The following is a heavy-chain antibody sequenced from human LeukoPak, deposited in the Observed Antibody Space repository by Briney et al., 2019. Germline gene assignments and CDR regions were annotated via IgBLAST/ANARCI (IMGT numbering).Heavy chain of an antibody. J-gene: IGHJ3*02. Sequence: PGGSLRLSCAASGFTVSSNYMSWVRQAPGKGLEWVSIIYSGGSIFYADSVKGRFTISRDNSKNTLYLQMNSLRAEDTAVYYCARGGSYLSAFDIWGQGTMVTVSS. CDR2: IYSGGSI. V-gene: IGHV3-53*01. CDR3: ARGGSYLSAFDI. CDR1: GFTVSSNY. D-gene: IGHD1-26*01.